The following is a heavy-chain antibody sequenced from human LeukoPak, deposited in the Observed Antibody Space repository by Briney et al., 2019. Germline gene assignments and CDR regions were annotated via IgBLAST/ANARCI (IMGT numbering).Heavy chain of an antibody. J-gene: IGHJ3*02. V-gene: IGHV3-43*02. CDR2: ISGDGGST. CDR3: SKEGIAVAGGAFDI. CDR1: GFTFDDYA. D-gene: IGHD6-19*01. Sequence: PGGSLRLSCAASGFTFDDYAMHWVPQAPGKGLEWVSLISGDGGSTYYADSVKGRFTISRDNSKNSLYLQMNSLRTEDTALYYCSKEGIAVAGGAFDIWGQGTMVTVSS.